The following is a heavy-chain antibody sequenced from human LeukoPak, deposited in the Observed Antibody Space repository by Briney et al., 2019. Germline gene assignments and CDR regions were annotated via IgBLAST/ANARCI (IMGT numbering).Heavy chain of an antibody. J-gene: IGHJ6*03. D-gene: IGHD2-2*01. CDR1: GGTFSSYA. CDR2: IIPIFGTA. Sequence: SVKVSCKASGGTFSSYAISWVRQAPGQGLEWMGGIIPIFGTANYAQKFQGRVTITADGSTSTAYMELSSLRSEDTAVYYCNALPYCSSTSCYGYYYYMDVWGKGTTVTVSS. V-gene: IGHV1-69*13. CDR3: NALPYCSSTSCYGYYYYMDV.